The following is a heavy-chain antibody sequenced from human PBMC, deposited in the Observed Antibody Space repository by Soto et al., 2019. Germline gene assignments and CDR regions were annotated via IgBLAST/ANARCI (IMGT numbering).Heavy chain of an antibody. D-gene: IGHD1-26*01. CDR1: GFTFSSYA. V-gene: IGHV3-64*01. CDR3: ARDSIVETYYYYMDV. J-gene: IGHJ6*03. CDR2: ISSNGGST. Sequence: GGSLRLSCAASGFTFSSYAMHWVRQAPGKGLEYVSAISSNGGSTYYANSVKGRFTISRDNSKNTLYLQMGSLRAEDMAVYYCARDSIVETYYYYMDVWGKGTTVTVSS.